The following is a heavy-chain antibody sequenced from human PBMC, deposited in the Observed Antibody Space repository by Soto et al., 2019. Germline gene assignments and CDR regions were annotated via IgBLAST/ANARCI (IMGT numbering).Heavy chain of an antibody. CDR3: ARDGRRRVTMVRGGFDY. CDR2: IIPIFGTA. J-gene: IGHJ4*02. V-gene: IGHV1-69*01. D-gene: IGHD3-10*01. CDR1: GGTFSSYA. Sequence: QVQLVQSGAEVKKPGSSVKVSCKASGGTFSSYAISWVRQAPGQGLEWMGGIIPIFGTANYAQKFQGRVTITADESTSTAYMELSSLRSEDTAVYYCARDGRRRVTMVRGGFDYWGQGTLLTVSS.